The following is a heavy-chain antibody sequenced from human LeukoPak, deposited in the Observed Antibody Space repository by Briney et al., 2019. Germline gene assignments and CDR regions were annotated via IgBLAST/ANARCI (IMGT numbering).Heavy chain of an antibody. D-gene: IGHD2-2*01. CDR3: AREAYGPSSRDDAFDI. CDR2: INTSGGST. J-gene: IGHJ3*02. CDR1: GYTFTSYY. Sequence: ASVKVSCKASGYTFTSYYMNWVRQAPGQGLEWMGIINTSGGSTTYAQRFQGRVTMTRDTSTSTVYMEMSSLRSEDTAVYYCAREAYGPSSRDDAFDIWGQGTKVTVSS. V-gene: IGHV1-46*01.